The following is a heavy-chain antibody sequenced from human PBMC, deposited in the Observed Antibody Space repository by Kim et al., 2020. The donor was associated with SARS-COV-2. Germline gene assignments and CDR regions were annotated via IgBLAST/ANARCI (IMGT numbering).Heavy chain of an antibody. CDR1: GGSFSDYS. Sequence: SETLSLTCAVYGGSFSDYSWSWIRHVPGKGLEWIGEVNHRGTSNYNPSLKTRVTISVDTSKNQFSLKLSSVTAADTAVYYCARGRGGYSTFILVITAAEYYFDYWGRGTLVAVSS. V-gene: IGHV4-34*01. CDR2: VNHRGTS. D-gene: IGHD3-22*01. J-gene: IGHJ4*02. CDR3: ARGRGGYSTFILVITAAEYYFDY.